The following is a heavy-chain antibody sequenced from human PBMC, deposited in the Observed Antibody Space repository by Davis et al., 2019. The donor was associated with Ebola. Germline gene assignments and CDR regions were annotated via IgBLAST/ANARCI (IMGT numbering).Heavy chain of an antibody. J-gene: IGHJ6*02. V-gene: IGHV4-39*07. D-gene: IGHD3-9*01. CDR1: GGSISSSSYY. CDR3: ARDDKYYYGMDV. Sequence: SETLSLTCTVSGGSISSSSYYCGWSRQPPGKGLEWIVSIYYSGSTYYNPSLKSRVTISVDTSKNQFSLKLSSVTAADTAVYYCARDDKYYYGMDVWGQGTTVTVSS. CDR2: IYYSGST.